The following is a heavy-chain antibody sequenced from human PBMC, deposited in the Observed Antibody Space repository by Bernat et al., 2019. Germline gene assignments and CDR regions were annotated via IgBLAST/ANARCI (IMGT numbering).Heavy chain of an antibody. V-gene: IGHV3-64*01. CDR3: ARGGLVVLAPADY. Sequence: EVQLVESGGGLVQPGGSLRLSCAASGFTFTNYAMHWVRQAPGKGLEFVSVISSFGSSISYANSVKGRFTISRDNSENSLYLQMGSLRAEDMAVYLCARGGLVVLAPADYWGQGTLVTVSS. CDR2: ISSFGSSI. CDR1: GFTFTNYA. D-gene: IGHD2-15*01. J-gene: IGHJ4*02.